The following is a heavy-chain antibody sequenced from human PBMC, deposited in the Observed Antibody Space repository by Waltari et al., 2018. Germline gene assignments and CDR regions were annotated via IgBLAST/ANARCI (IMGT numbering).Heavy chain of an antibody. Sequence: EVQLVGYGGGLVKPGGSLRLSCAASGFTFSSYATNGVRQAPGKGLEWVSSISSGSSYIYYADSVKGRFTISRDNAKNSLYLQMNSLRAEDTAVYYCAREWGVMVGTAGYYFDYWGQGTLVTVSS. CDR2: ISSGSSYI. J-gene: IGHJ4*02. CDR3: AREWGVMVGTAGYYFDY. CDR1: GFTFSSYA. V-gene: IGHV3-21*01. D-gene: IGHD2-15*01.